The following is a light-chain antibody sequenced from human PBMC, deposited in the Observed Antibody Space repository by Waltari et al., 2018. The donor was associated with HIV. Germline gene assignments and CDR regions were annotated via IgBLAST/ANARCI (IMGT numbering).Light chain of an antibody. CDR3: QSADSSGTYLYV. J-gene: IGLJ1*01. Sequence: SYELTQPPSVSVSQGQTARITCPGDALPNQYAYWYQQKTGHAPVLGLYKHNERSSGIPEPFSGSSSGTTVTLTISGVQTEGAADYFCQSADSSGTYLYVFGTGTKVTVL. CDR2: KHN. CDR1: ALPNQY. V-gene: IGLV3-25*03.